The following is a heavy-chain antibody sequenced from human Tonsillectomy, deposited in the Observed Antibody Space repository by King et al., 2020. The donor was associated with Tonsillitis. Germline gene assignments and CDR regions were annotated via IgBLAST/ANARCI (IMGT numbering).Heavy chain of an antibody. CDR1: GFTFSRCA. CDR2: ISYDGSNV. Sequence: VQLVESGGGLVQPGKSLRLSCVVSGFTFSRCAMHWVRQAPGKGLEWVTVISYDGSNVNYANSVKGRFTVSRDNSKNMVSLQMSSLRPEDTAVYYCVRKPSDLVVAGPRFFDFWGHGTLITVSS. J-gene: IGHJ4*01. V-gene: IGHV3-30*04. CDR3: VRKPSDLVVAGPRFFDF. D-gene: IGHD2-15*01.